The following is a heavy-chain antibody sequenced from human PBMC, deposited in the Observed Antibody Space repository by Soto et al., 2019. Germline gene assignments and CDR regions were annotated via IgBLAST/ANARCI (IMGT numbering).Heavy chain of an antibody. CDR1: GGSFSGYY. D-gene: IGHD6-19*01. J-gene: IGHJ4*02. Sequence: PLETLSLTCAVYGGSFSGYYWSWIRQPPGKGLEWIGEINHSGSTNYNPSLKSRVTISVDTSKNPFSLKLSSVTAADTAVYYCARGGGSGWGQGTLVTVSS. CDR3: ARGGGSG. CDR2: INHSGST. V-gene: IGHV4-34*01.